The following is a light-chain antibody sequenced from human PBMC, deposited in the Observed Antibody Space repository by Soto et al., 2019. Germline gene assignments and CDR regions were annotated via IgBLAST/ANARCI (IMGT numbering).Light chain of an antibody. CDR1: QSLLHITGETF. V-gene: IGKV2D-29*02. CDR2: EVS. Sequence: VMTQTPLSLSVAPGQPASISCKSSQSLLHITGETFLFWYLXKQGQSPQLXIYEVSTRVSGVPDRFSGSGSGTDLTIEISRVETDDVGIYDCMQSTQLPPTFGQGTRLEIK. J-gene: IGKJ5*01. CDR3: MQSTQLPPT.